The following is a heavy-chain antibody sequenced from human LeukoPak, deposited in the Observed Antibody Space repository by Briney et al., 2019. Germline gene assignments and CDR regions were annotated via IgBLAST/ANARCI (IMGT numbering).Heavy chain of an antibody. J-gene: IGHJ6*02. CDR1: GFTFSNYW. V-gene: IGHV3-7*01. Sequence: GESLRLSCAASGFTFSNYWMNWVRQAPGKGLEWVANIKKDGSEKNYVESVKGRFTISRDNAKNSLYLQMNSLRAENTAVYYCARDRDQTYYYDSSGYYRYGMDVWGQGTTVTVSS. CDR2: IKKDGSEK. CDR3: ARDRDQTYYYDSSGYYRYGMDV. D-gene: IGHD3-22*01.